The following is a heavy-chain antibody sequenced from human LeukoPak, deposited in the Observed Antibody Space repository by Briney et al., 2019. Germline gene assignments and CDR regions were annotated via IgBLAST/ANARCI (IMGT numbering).Heavy chain of an antibody. J-gene: IGHJ3*02. CDR1: GFTFSSYW. V-gene: IGHV3-21*01. D-gene: IGHD1-26*01. CDR3: ARRLVGANQAAFDI. CDR2: ISSSSSYI. Sequence: GGSLRLSCAASGFTFSSYWMNWVRQAPGKGLEWVSSISSSSSYIYYADSVKGRFTISRDNAKNSLYLQMNSLRAEDTAVYYCARRLVGANQAAFDIWGQGTMVTVSS.